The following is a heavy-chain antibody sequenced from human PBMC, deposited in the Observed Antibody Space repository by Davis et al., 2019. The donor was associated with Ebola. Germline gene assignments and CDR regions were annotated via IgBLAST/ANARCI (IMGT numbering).Heavy chain of an antibody. CDR2: INPNSGGT. CDR1: GYTFTGYY. J-gene: IGHJ4*02. V-gene: IGHV1-2*04. Sequence: ASVKVSCKASGYTFTGYYMHWVRQAPGQGLEWMGWINPNSGGTNYAQKFQGWVTMTRDTSISTAYMELSRLRSDDTAVYYCAGSTPGSSHLDFWGQGTQVTVSS. D-gene: IGHD3-10*01. CDR3: AGSTPGSSHLDF.